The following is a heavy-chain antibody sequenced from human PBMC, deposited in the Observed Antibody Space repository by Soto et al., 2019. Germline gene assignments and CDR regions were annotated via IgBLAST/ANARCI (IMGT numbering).Heavy chain of an antibody. CDR1: GFTFSNAW. J-gene: IGHJ6*02. D-gene: IGHD2-15*01. Sequence: VGSLRLSCAASGFTFSNAWMSWVRQAPGKGLEWVGRIKSKTDGGTTDYAAPVKGRFTISRDDSKNTLYLQMNSLKTEDTAVYYCTTGVVPYYYYGMDVWGQGTTVTVSS. CDR3: TTGVVPYYYYGMDV. CDR2: IKSKTDGGTT. V-gene: IGHV3-15*01.